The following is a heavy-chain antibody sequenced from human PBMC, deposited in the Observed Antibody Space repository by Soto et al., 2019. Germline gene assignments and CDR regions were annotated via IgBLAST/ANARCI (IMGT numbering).Heavy chain of an antibody. CDR1: GYSFTDYH. J-gene: IGHJ6*02. CDR3: ARGDSTDCSNGVCSFFYNHDMDV. V-gene: IGHV1-2*04. D-gene: IGHD2-8*01. CDR2: INPKSGGT. Sequence: ASVKVSCKASGYSFTDYHIHWVRQAPGQGLEWLGRINPKSGGTSTAQKFQGWVTMTTDTSISTASMELTRLTSDDAAIYYCARGDSTDCSNGVCSFFYNHDMDVWGQGTTVTV.